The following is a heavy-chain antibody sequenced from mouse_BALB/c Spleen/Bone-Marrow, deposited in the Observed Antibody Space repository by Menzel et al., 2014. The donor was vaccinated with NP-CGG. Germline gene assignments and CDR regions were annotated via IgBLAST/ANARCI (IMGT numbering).Heavy chain of an antibody. V-gene: IGHV1S135*01. J-gene: IGHJ1*01. CDR1: GYSFTDYN. Sequence: VHVKQSGPELVKPGASVKVSCKASGYSFTDYNMYWVKQSHGKSLEWIGYIGPYNGGTTYNQKFKGKATLTADKSSSTAFMHLNSLTPEDSSVYYCTREHGWYFDVWGAGTTVTVSS. CDR3: TREHGWYFDV. CDR2: IGPYNGGT.